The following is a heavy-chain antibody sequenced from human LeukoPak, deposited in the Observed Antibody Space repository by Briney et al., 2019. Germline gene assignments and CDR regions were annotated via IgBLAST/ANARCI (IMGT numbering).Heavy chain of an antibody. D-gene: IGHD6-19*01. Sequence: GGSLRLSCAASGFTFDDYGMSWVRQAPGKGLEWVSGINWNGGSTGYADSVKGRFTISRDNAKNSLYLQMNSLRAEDTAVYYCARDGGGYSSGWYFDYWGQGTLVTVSS. CDR1: GFTFDDYG. V-gene: IGHV3-20*04. CDR2: INWNGGST. CDR3: ARDGGGYSSGWYFDY. J-gene: IGHJ4*02.